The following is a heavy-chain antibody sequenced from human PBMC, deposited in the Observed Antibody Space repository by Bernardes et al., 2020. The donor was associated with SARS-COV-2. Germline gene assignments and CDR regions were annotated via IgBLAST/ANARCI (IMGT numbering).Heavy chain of an antibody. CDR3: ARDLCSGGGCFDY. J-gene: IGHJ4*02. D-gene: IGHD2-15*01. CDR1: GFTFTNCN. CDR2: ISGDTTYI. V-gene: IGHV3-21*01. Sequence: GGSLRLSCAASGFTFTNCNMNWVRQAPGKGLEWVSSISGDTTYIYYADSVQGRFTISRDNAKNSLYLQMNSLRAEDTAVYYCARDLCSGGGCFDYWGQGTLVTVSS.